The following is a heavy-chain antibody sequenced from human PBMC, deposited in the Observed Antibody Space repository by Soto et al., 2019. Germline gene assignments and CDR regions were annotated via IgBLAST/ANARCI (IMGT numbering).Heavy chain of an antibody. Sequence: ASVKVSCKASGYTFTGYYMHWVRQAPGQGLEWMGWINPNSGGTNYAQKFQGRVTMTRDTYISTAYMELSRPRSDDTAVYYCARDKRVKLWRGAEGMDVWGQGNTVTVSS. J-gene: IGHJ6*02. CDR3: ARDKRVKLWRGAEGMDV. CDR1: GYTFTGYY. CDR2: INPNSGGT. D-gene: IGHD5-18*01. V-gene: IGHV1-2*02.